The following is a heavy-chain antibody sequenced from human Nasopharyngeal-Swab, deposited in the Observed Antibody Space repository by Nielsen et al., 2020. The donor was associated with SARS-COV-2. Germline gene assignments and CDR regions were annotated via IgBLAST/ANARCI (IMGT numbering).Heavy chain of an antibody. Sequence: GASLRLSCTVSGFTFTDYWMPWLRQSPGKGPVWLSRIDNDGSSTTYADSVRGRFTISRDNARNTLFLQLHSLRAEDTAVYYCARESYSWSWYGPDYWGQGTQVTVSS. J-gene: IGHJ4*02. CDR3: ARESYSWSWYGPDY. D-gene: IGHD1-26*01. CDR2: IDNDGSST. CDR1: GFTFTDYW. V-gene: IGHV3-74*03.